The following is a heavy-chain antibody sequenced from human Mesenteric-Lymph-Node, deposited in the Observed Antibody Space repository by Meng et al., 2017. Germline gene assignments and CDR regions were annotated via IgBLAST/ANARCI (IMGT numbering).Heavy chain of an antibody. CDR3: ARRPTGIDY. J-gene: IGHJ4*02. Sequence: QVRLQGSGPGLVRPSETRSLTCAVNGGSLSGAYWNWIRQPPGKGLEWIGEIIHGGSPSYNPSLKSRVTISIDTSKNQLSLMLSSVTAADTAVYYCARRPTGIDYWGQGTLVTVSS. V-gene: IGHV4-34*12. CDR1: GGSLSGAY. D-gene: IGHD2-8*02. CDR2: IIHGGSP.